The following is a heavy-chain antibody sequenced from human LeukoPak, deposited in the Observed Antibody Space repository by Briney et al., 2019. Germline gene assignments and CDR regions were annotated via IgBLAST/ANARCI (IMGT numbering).Heavy chain of an antibody. J-gene: IGHJ5*02. D-gene: IGHD2-15*01. CDR1: GGSISSSTY. V-gene: IGHV4-39*01. CDR2: MYHSGNT. CDR3: ATQQCSGGSCYSRAIWFDP. Sequence: NTSETLSLTCAVSGGSISSSTYWGWIRQPPGKGLEWIASMYHSGNTYYNPSLKSRVTVSVDTSKNQFSLKLNSVTAADTAVYYCATQQCSGGSCYSRAIWFDPWGQGTLVTVSS.